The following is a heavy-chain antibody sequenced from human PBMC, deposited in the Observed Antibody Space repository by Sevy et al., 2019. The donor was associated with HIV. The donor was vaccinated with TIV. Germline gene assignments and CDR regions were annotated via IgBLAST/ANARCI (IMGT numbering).Heavy chain of an antibody. J-gene: IGHJ6*02. Sequence: GGSLRLSCAASGFTFSSYAMSWVRQAPGKGLQWVSVISGSGTTTYYADSVKGRLTISRDNSKNTMYLQMNSLRAEDTAVCYCARRPDFGVVIPTGVMDVWGQGTTVTVSS. CDR1: GFTFSSYA. D-gene: IGHD3-3*01. CDR3: ARRPDFGVVIPTGVMDV. CDR2: ISGSGTTT. V-gene: IGHV3-23*01.